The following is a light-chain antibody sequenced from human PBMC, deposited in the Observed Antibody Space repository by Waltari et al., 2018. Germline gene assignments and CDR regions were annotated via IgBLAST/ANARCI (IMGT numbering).Light chain of an antibody. V-gene: IGKV3-20*01. J-gene: IGKJ1*01. Sequence: ENVLTQSPDTLSLSPGERATLSSRASESLSSSYLAWYQQKPGQSPRLLMYRTSSRATGIPDRFSGSGSGTDFTLTISRLEPEDFAVYYCQQHGSTPWTFGQGTKVEIK. CDR3: QQHGSTPWT. CDR1: ESLSSSY. CDR2: RTS.